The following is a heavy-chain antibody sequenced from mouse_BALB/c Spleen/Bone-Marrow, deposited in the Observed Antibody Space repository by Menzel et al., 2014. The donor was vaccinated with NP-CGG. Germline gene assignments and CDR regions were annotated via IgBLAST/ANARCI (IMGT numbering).Heavy chain of an antibody. CDR3: ARAPLLRLRNYFDY. D-gene: IGHD1-2*01. CDR1: GYTFTSYW. CDR2: INPNTGYT. V-gene: IGHV1-7*01. Sequence: QVQLQQSGAEQAKPGASVKMSCKASGYTFTSYWMHWVKQRPGQGLEWIGYINPNTGYTEYNQKFKDKATLTADKSSSTAYMQLSSLTSEDSAVYYCARAPLLRLRNYFDYWGQGTTLTVSS. J-gene: IGHJ2*01.